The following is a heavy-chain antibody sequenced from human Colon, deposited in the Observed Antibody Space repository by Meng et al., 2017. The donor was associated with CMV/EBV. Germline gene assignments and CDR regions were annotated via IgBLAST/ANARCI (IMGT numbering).Heavy chain of an antibody. J-gene: IGHJ4*02. CDR3: ARNVDPY. Sequence: GESLKISCEASGFTFSNYGMYWVRQAPGKGLEWVASIGSSGGSIYYADSVKGRFTISRDNTGNSVFLQLSSLRGDDTAVYYCARNVDPYWGQGTLVTVSS. CDR2: IGSSGGSI. D-gene: IGHD3-16*01. V-gene: IGHV3-21*01. CDR1: GFTFSNYG.